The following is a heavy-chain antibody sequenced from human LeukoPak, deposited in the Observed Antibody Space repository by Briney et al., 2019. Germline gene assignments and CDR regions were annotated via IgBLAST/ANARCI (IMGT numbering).Heavy chain of an antibody. D-gene: IGHD3-22*01. CDR1: GFTFSSS. J-gene: IGHJ3*02. Sequence: LRLSCAASGFTFSSSWMHWVRQAPGKGLEWIGYIYHSGSSYYNPSLKSRVTISVDRSKNQFSLKLSSVTAADTAVYYCARTYDSRFDIWGQGTMVTVSS. V-gene: IGHV4-30-2*01. CDR2: IYHSGSS. CDR3: ARTYDSRFDI.